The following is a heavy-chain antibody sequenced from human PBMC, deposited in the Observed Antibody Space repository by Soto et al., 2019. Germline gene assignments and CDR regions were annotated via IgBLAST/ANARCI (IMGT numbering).Heavy chain of an antibody. CDR1: GFSLEDYT. Sequence: WWSXRLGCAASGFSLEDYTVDVFRQAPGKGLEFVALILWDRDTTHYADSVQGRFTVSRYNTKNSLYLQMNSLRTEDTALYFCENEYGTKWASLFD. CDR2: ILWDRDTT. CDR3: ENEYGTKWASLFD. V-gene: IGHV3-43*01. D-gene: IGHD1-1*01. J-gene: IGHJ4*01.